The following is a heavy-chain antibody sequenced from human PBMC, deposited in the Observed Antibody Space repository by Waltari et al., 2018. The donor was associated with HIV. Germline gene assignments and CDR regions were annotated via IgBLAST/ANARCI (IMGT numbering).Heavy chain of an antibody. CDR2: VRSKRYGATV. CDR1: GFTFKLAR. V-gene: IGHV3-15*01. J-gene: IGHJ4*02. Sequence: EVQLVECGGGLVKPGGSLRLSWVGSGFTFKLARINWVRQAPGNGLEWVGRVRSKRYGATVVYGDPAGLRFSISIDESQNTVFLQMNSLKTEDTAVYYCSKKAFSGSYYDSWGQGALVTVSS. CDR3: SKKAFSGSYYDS. D-gene: IGHD1-26*01.